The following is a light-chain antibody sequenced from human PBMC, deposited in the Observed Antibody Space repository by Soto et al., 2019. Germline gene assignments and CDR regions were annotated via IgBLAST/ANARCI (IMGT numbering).Light chain of an antibody. V-gene: IGLV1-40*01. Sequence: SVLTQPPSVSGAPGQRVTISCTGSSSNIGARFDVHWYRHLPGTAPKLLISVNTNGPSGVADRFSGSKSGTSASLAIAGLRAEDEADYYCQTYDSSLAGFVFGTGTKLTVL. CDR2: VNT. CDR1: SSNIGARFD. J-gene: IGLJ1*01. CDR3: QTYDSSLAGFV.